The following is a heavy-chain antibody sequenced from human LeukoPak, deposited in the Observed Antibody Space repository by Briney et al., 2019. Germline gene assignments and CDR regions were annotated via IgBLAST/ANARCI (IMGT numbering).Heavy chain of an antibody. CDR1: GFAFSTYA. Sequence: GGSLRLSCAASGFAFSTYALHWVRQAPGKGLEWVADISYHATYKYYADSVKGRFTISRDNFKSTLYLQMNSLRPEDTAVYYCARGGTDILPITRHFDFWGQGALVTVSP. J-gene: IGHJ4*02. CDR2: ISYHATYK. CDR3: ARGGTDILPITRHFDF. D-gene: IGHD5-24*01. V-gene: IGHV3-30*04.